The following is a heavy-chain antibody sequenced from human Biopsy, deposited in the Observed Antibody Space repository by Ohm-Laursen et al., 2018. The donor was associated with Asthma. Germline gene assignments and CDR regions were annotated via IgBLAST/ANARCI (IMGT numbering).Heavy chain of an antibody. CDR1: GDILSSFG. J-gene: IGHJ6*02. CDR3: ARGGYYGDRRYHNGLDV. V-gene: IGHV1-69*13. D-gene: IGHD4-17*01. Sequence: SVKVSCRVHGDILSSFGIKWVRKAPGQGLEWMGGVIPIYGTTHTAQKFQGRVTITADESTSTAYMELTSLRKEDTAVYYCARGGYYGDRRYHNGLDVWGQGTTVTVSS. CDR2: VIPIYGTT.